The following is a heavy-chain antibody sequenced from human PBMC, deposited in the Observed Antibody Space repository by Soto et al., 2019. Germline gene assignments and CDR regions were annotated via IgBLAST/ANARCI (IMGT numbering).Heavy chain of an antibody. CDR2: ISYDGSNK. CDR3: AKVSGGYSYGLYYYYGMDV. V-gene: IGHV3-30*18. Sequence: QVQLVESGGGVVQPGRSLRLSCAASGFTFSSYGMHWVRQAPGKGLEWVAVISYDGSNKYYADSVKGRFTISRDNSKNTLYLQMNSLRAEDTAVYYCAKVSGGYSYGLYYYYGMDVWGQGTTVTVSS. D-gene: IGHD5-18*01. J-gene: IGHJ6*02. CDR1: GFTFSSYG.